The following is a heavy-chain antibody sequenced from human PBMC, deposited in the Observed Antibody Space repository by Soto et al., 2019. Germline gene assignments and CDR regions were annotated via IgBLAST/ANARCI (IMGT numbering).Heavy chain of an antibody. CDR3: AKGPDGSGYYHNWFDS. CDR2: ISRTGDSA. CDR1: GFSFSDYA. Sequence: EVHLLESGGALVQPGGSLTLSCAASGFSFSDYAMSWVRQAPGKGLEWVSSISRTGDSAYYADSVKGRFAISRDRSNTRLALQMNSLRVEETAVYYCAKGPDGSGYYHNWFDSWGQGTLITVSS. V-gene: IGHV3-23*01. D-gene: IGHD3-22*01. J-gene: IGHJ5*01.